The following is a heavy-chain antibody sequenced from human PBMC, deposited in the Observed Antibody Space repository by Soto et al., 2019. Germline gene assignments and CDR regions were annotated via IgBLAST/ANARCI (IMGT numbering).Heavy chain of an antibody. CDR3: AAGRITIFGVVVPAGMDV. Sequence: SVKVSCKASGFTFSSSAVQWVRQARGQRLEWIGWIVVGSGNTNYAQKFQERVTITRDMSTSTAYMELSSLRSEDTAVYYCAAGRITIFGVVVPAGMDVWGQGTTVTVSS. D-gene: IGHD3-3*01. CDR1: GFTFSSSA. V-gene: IGHV1-58*01. CDR2: IVVGSGNT. J-gene: IGHJ6*02.